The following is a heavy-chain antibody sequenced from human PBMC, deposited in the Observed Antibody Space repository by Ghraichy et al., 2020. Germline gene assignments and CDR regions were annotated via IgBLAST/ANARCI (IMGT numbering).Heavy chain of an antibody. CDR1: GFTFDDYG. CDR3: ARDIRGRITIFGVVFDY. Sequence: LSLTCAASGFTFDDYGMSWVRQAPGKGLEWVSGINWNGGSTGYADSGKGRFTISRDNAKNSLYLQMNSLRAEDTALYHCARDIRGRITIFGVVFDYWGQGTLVTVSS. CDR2: INWNGGST. D-gene: IGHD3-3*01. V-gene: IGHV3-20*01. J-gene: IGHJ4*02.